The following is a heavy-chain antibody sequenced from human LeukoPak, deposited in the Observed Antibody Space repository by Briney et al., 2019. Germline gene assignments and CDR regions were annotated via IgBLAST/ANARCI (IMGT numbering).Heavy chain of an antibody. CDR2: INTSGGST. CDR1: GFTFSNYA. CDR3: AKAFSYSTDAFDI. J-gene: IGHJ3*02. Sequence: GGSLRLSCAASGFTFSNYAMSCVRQAPGKGLEWVSGINTSGGSTYYADTVKGRFTISRDNSKNTLYLQMNSLRAEEQAIYYCAKAFSYSTDAFDIWGQGTMVTVSS. D-gene: IGHD2-15*01. V-gene: IGHV3-23*01.